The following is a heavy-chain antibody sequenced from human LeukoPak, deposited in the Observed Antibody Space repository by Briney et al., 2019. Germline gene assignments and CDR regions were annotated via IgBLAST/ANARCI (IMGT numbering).Heavy chain of an antibody. V-gene: IGHV3-7*01. CDR2: LNPDGSVK. Sequence: GGSLRLSCAASGFTFSDYWMTWVRQAPGKGLEWLANLNPDGSVKYFVGSVKGRFTVSRDDAKNSQYLQMNSLRAEDTAVYYCARIGYSSSSLDYWGQGTLVTVSS. J-gene: IGHJ4*02. CDR1: GFTFSDYW. D-gene: IGHD6-6*01. CDR3: ARIGYSSSSLDY.